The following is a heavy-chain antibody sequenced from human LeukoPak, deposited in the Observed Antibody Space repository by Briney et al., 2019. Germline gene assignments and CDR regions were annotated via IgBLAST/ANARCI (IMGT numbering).Heavy chain of an antibody. CDR3: AKGGLAMVTFYYYYMDV. J-gene: IGHJ6*03. CDR1: GFTFSSYG. Sequence: GGSLRLSCAASGFTFSSYGMHWVRQAPGKGLEWVAFIRYDGSNKYYADSVKGRFTISRDNSKNTLYLQMNSLRAEDTAVYYCAKGGLAMVTFYYYYMDVWGKGTTVTISS. D-gene: IGHD5-18*01. V-gene: IGHV3-30*02. CDR2: IRYDGSNK.